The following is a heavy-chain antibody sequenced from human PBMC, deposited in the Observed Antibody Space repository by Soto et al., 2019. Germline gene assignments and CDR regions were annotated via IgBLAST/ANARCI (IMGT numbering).Heavy chain of an antibody. J-gene: IGHJ3*02. V-gene: IGHV4-61*01. Sequence: KSSETLSLTCTVSGGSVSSGTNYWSWIRQPPGKGLEWIGYIYDSGSTNNNPSLKSRVTISVDTSKNQFSLKLSSVTAADTAVYYCARASSGWNDAFAIWGQGTMGTASS. CDR1: GGSVSSGTNY. CDR2: IYDSGST. D-gene: IGHD6-19*01. CDR3: ARASSGWNDAFAI.